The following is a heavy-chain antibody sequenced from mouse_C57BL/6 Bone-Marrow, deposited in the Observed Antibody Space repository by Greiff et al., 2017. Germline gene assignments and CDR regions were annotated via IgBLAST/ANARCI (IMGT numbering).Heavy chain of an antibody. CDR2: IDPENGDT. D-gene: IGHD1-1*01. CDR1: GFNIKDDY. J-gene: IGHJ4*01. CDR3: TTSDYYGSSYDAMDY. Sequence: VQLQQSGAELVRPGASVKLSCTASGFNIKDDYMHWVKQRPEQGLEWIGWIDPENGDTEYASKFQGKATITADTSSNTAYLPLSSLTSEDTAVYYCTTSDYYGSSYDAMDYWGQGTSVTVAS. V-gene: IGHV14-4*01.